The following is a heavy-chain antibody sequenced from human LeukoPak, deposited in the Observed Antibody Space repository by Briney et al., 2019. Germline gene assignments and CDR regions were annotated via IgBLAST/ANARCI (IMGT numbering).Heavy chain of an antibody. CDR1: GFTFSSYS. Sequence: GGSLRLSCAASGFTFSSYSMNWVRQAPGKGLEWVSSISSSSSYIYYADSVKGRFTISRDNAKNSLYLQMNSLRAEDTAVYYCATSYYYDSSGYSPDFDYWGQGTLVTLSS. D-gene: IGHD3-22*01. CDR3: ATSYYYDSSGYSPDFDY. V-gene: IGHV3-21*01. J-gene: IGHJ4*02. CDR2: ISSSSSYI.